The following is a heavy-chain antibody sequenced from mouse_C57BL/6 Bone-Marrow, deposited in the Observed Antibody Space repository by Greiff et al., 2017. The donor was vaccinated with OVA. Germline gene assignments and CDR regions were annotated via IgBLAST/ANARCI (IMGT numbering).Heavy chain of an antibody. CDR3: ARWGIYYYDSSRYWYFDV. CDR1: GYTFTSYW. D-gene: IGHD1-1*01. J-gene: IGHJ1*03. CDR2: IDPSDSYT. Sequence: QVQLQQPGAELVKPGASVKLSCKASGYTFTSYWMQWVKQRPGQGLEWIGEIDPSDSYTNYNQKFKGKATLTVDTSSSTAYMQLSSLTSEDSAVYYCARWGIYYYDSSRYWYFDVWGTGTTVTVSS. V-gene: IGHV1-50*01.